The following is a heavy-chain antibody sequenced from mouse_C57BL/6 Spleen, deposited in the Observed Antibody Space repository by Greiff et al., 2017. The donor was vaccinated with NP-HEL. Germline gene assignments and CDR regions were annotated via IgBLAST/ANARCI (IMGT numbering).Heavy chain of an antibody. CDR2: IWGGGST. CDR1: GFSLTSYG. V-gene: IGHV2-9*01. D-gene: IGHD2-1*01. CDR3: ATRYGNGYYYAMDY. Sequence: VKLMESGPGLVAPSQSLSITCTVSGFSLTSYGVDWVRQPPGKGLEWLGVIWGGGSTNYNSALMSRLSISKDNSKSQVFLKMNSLQTDDTAMYYCATRYGNGYYYAMDYWGQGTSGTVSS. J-gene: IGHJ4*01.